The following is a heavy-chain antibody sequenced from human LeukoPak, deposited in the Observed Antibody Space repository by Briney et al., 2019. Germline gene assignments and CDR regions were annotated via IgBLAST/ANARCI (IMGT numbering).Heavy chain of an antibody. CDR2: ISNDGTNK. D-gene: IGHD4-23*01. Sequence: GGSLRLSCEASGFSFSDYGMHWVRQAPGKGLECVALISNDGTNKFYVDPVKGRFTISRDNSKNTLYLQMDSLRTEDTAVYYCARDWARGNSYYVDYWGQGTLVTVSS. CDR1: GFSFSDYG. J-gene: IGHJ4*02. CDR3: ARDWARGNSYYVDY. V-gene: IGHV3-30*03.